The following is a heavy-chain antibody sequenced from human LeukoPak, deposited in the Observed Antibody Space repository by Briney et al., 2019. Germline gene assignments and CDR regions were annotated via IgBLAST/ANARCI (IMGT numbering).Heavy chain of an antibody. D-gene: IGHD6-19*01. J-gene: IGHJ4*02. CDR3: ARGNGWVEM. CDR1: GFTFGDYA. V-gene: IGHV3-49*04. CDR2: IRKKAERGTT. Sequence: GGSLRLSCTPSGFTFGDYALTWVRQAPGKGLEWVGFIRKKAERGTTEYGTSVKGRFTISREESKRTAYLQMNFLKTEDTAVYYCARGNGWVEMGGQGLLVTVSS.